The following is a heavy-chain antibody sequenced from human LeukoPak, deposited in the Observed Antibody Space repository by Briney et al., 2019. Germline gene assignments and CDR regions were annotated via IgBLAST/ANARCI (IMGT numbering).Heavy chain of an antibody. D-gene: IGHD3-22*01. CDR3: AKPPYYYDSSGCDY. V-gene: IGHV3-30*02. Sequence: GGSLRLSCAASGFTFSSYAMSWVRQAPGKGLEWVAFIRYDGSNKYYADSVKGRFTISRDNSKNTLYLQMNSLRAEDTAVYYCAKPPYYYDSSGCDYWGQGTLVTVSS. CDR2: IRYDGSNK. CDR1: GFTFSSYA. J-gene: IGHJ4*02.